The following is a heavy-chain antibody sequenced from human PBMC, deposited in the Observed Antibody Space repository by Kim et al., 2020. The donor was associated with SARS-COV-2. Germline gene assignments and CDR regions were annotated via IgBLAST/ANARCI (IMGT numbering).Heavy chain of an antibody. CDR2: ISYDGSNK. D-gene: IGHD3-10*01. J-gene: IGHJ4*01. CDR3: ARDTYYYGSGSVTYYFD. Sequence: GGSLRLSCAASGFTFSSYAMHWVRQAPGKGLEWVAVISYDGSNKYYADSVKGRFTISRDNSKNTLYLQMNSLRAEDTAVYYCARDTYYYGSGSVTYYFD. CDR1: GFTFSSYA. V-gene: IGHV3-30-3*01.